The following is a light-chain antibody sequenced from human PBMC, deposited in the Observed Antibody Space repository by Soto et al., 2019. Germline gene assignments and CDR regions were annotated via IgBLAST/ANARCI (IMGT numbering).Light chain of an antibody. Sequence: EIVMTQSPATLSVSPGQRATLSCRASESVSTNLAWYQQKAGQAPRLLIYRASIRATGIPARFSGSGSGTEFTLTISSLQSEDVAVYYCQQYNNWPPMYTFGQGTKLGIK. CDR2: RAS. J-gene: IGKJ2*01. V-gene: IGKV3-15*01. CDR1: ESVSTN. CDR3: QQYNNWPPMYT.